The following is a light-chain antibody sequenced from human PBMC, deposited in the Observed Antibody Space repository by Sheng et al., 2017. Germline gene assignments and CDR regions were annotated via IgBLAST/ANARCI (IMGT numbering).Light chain of an antibody. CDR3: QQYNNWPLWLT. Sequence: DIVMTQSPATLSVSPGERATLSCRASQSVSSNLAWYQQKPGQAPRLLIYGASTRATGVPAMFSGSGSGTEFTLTISSLQSEDFALYFCQQYNNWPLWLTFGGGTKVEIK. V-gene: IGKV3-15*01. CDR1: QSVSSN. J-gene: IGKJ4*01. CDR2: GAS.